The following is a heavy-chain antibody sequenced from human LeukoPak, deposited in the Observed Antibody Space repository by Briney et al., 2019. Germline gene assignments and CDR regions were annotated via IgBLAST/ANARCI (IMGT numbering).Heavy chain of an antibody. CDR3: ARGSLFDY. CDR2: IYHSGST. CDR1: GGSISSYY. Sequence: SETLSLTCTVSGGSISSYYWSWIRQPPGKGLEWIGYIYHSGSTNYNPSLKSRVTISVDTSKNQFSLKLSSVTAADTAVYYCARGSLFDYWGQGTLVTVSS. V-gene: IGHV4-59*01. J-gene: IGHJ4*02.